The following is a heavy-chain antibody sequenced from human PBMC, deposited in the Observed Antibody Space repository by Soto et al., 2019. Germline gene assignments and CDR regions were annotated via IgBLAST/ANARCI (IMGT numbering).Heavy chain of an antibody. D-gene: IGHD2-2*01. CDR1: GFTFSSYS. J-gene: IGHJ3*02. Sequence: EVQLVESGGGLVQPGGSLRLSCAASGFTFSSYSMNWVRQAPGKGLEWVSYISSSSSTIHYADSVKGRFTISRDNAKNSLYLQMNSLRDEDTAVYYCARDTNQLLWNDDAFDIWGQGTMVTVSS. CDR3: ARDTNQLLWNDDAFDI. CDR2: ISSSSSTI. V-gene: IGHV3-48*02.